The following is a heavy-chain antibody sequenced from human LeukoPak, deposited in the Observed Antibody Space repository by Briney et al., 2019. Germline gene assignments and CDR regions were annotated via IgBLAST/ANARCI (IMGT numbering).Heavy chain of an antibody. CDR3: ARGGQHPAKYYYYYCMDV. D-gene: IGHD6-13*01. V-gene: IGHV1-69*05. CDR2: IIPIFGAA. Sequence: SVKVSCKASGGTFSSYAISWVRQAPGQGLEWMGGIIPIFGAANYAQKFQGRVTITTDESTSTAYMELSSLRSEDTAVYYCARGGQHPAKYYYYYCMDVWGKGTTVTVSS. CDR1: GGTFSSYA. J-gene: IGHJ6*03.